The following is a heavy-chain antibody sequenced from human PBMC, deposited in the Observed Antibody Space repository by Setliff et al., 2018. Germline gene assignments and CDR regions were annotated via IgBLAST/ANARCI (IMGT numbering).Heavy chain of an antibody. J-gene: IGHJ4*02. CDR2: INHSGIT. Sequence: SETLSLTCTVYGGSLSNYYWSWVRQPPGQGPEWIVEINHSGITNYNPSLKGRVTISLDTSKKQFSLKLSSVTAADTAVYYCAKFGPLDLTGDWAFDNWGQGTLVTVSS. CDR1: GGSLSNYY. CDR3: AKFGPLDLTGDWAFDN. D-gene: IGHD7-27*01. V-gene: IGHV4-34*01.